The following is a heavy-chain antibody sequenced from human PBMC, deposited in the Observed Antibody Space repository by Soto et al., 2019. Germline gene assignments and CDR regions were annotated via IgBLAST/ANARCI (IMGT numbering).Heavy chain of an antibody. CDR1: GYTFTSYY. CDR3: ARAGVDSSSWYSPAGY. D-gene: IGHD6-13*01. J-gene: IGHJ4*02. V-gene: IGHV1-46*01. Sequence: QVQLVQSGAEVKKPGASVKVSCKASGYTFTSYYMHWVRQAPGQGLEWMGIINPSGGSTSYAQKFQGRVTMTRDMSTSTVYMELSSLRSEATAVYYCARAGVDSSSWYSPAGYWGQGTLVPVSS. CDR2: INPSGGST.